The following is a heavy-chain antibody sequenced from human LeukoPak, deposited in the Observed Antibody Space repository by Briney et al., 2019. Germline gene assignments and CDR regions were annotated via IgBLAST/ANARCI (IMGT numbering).Heavy chain of an antibody. D-gene: IGHD3-22*01. CDR2: ISPSGGST. J-gene: IGHJ1*01. V-gene: IGHV1-46*01. CDR3: ARVVNYYDSSEPFQH. CDR1: GYTFTSYY. Sequence: ASVKVSCKASGYTFTSYYMHWVRQAPGQGLEWMGIISPSGGSTSYAQKFQGRVTMTRDTSTSTVYMELSSLRSEDTAVYYCARVVNYYDSSEPFQHWGQGTLVTVSS.